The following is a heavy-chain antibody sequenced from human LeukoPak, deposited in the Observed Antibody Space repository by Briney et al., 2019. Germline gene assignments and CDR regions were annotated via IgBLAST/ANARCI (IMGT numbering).Heavy chain of an antibody. D-gene: IGHD3-10*01. J-gene: IGHJ4*02. V-gene: IGHV3-21*01. CDR1: GFTFSSYA. CDR2: ISSSSSYI. Sequence: GGSLRLSCAASGFTFSSYAMSWVRQAPGKGLEWVSSISSSSSYIYYADSVKGRFTISRDNAKNSLYLQMNSLRAEDTAVYYCARDPSTKRWFGNKRGYFDYWGQGTLVTVSS. CDR3: ARDPSTKRWFGNKRGYFDY.